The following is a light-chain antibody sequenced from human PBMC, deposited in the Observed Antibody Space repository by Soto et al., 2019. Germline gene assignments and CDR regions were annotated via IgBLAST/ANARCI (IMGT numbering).Light chain of an antibody. V-gene: IGKV3D-20*02. CDR1: QSVTSNY. J-gene: IGKJ2*01. CDR3: QQRNNWPPST. Sequence: DIVLTQSPGTLSLSPGERATLSCRASQSVTSNYLAWYQQKPGQAPRLLIYGASSRATGIPDRFSGSGSGTDFTLTISRLEPEDFAVYYCQQRNNWPPSTFGQGTKLEIK. CDR2: GAS.